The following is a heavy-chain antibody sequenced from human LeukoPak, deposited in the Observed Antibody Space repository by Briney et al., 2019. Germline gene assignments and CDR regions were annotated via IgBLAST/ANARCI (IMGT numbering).Heavy chain of an antibody. CDR3: ATDGSGDYLNH. Sequence: AAVKVSCKASGYTFTSYGISGVRQAPGQGLEWVGWISAYNGNTNYAQKFQGRVTLTEDTSADTAYMELSSLTFEDTAVYYCATDGSGDYLNHWGQGTLVTVSS. D-gene: IGHD4-17*01. CDR1: GYTFTSYG. CDR2: ISAYNGNT. V-gene: IGHV1-18*01. J-gene: IGHJ4*02.